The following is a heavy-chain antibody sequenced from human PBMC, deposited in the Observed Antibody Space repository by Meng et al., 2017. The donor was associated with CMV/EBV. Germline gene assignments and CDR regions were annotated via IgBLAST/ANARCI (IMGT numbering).Heavy chain of an antibody. V-gene: IGHV4-4*07. Sequence: QVQLQESGPVLVKPSWTLSLTFRVVGGFFSGFVWTWIRQPAGKGLEWIGRIYSTGGTNYNPSFESRVTISLDGSNNQFSLKLNSVTAADTAIYYCARERGDDSGYNFDSWGQGTLVTVSS. D-gene: IGHD3-22*01. CDR3: ARERGDDSGYNFDS. CDR2: IYSTGGT. J-gene: IGHJ4*02. CDR1: GGFFSGFV.